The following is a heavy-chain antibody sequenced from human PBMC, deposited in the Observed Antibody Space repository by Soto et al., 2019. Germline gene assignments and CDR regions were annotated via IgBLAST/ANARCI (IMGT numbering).Heavy chain of an antibody. CDR2: ISSSRSYI. V-gene: IGHV3-21*01. Sequence: EVQLVESGGGLVKPGGSLRLSCAASGFTFSSYSMNWVRQAPGKGLEWVSSISSSRSYIYYADSVKGRFTISRDNAKNSLELQMNSLRAEDTAVYYCAREALFWSGYEVYYYDYYMDVWGKGTTVTVSS. CDR1: GFTFSSYS. CDR3: AREALFWSGYEVYYYDYYMDV. D-gene: IGHD3-3*01. J-gene: IGHJ6*03.